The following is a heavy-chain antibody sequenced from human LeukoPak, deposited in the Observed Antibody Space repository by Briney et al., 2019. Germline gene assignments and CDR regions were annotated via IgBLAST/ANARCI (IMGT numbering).Heavy chain of an antibody. CDR2: IYYSGNT. CDR1: GGSITYSYY. CDR3: ARLPGVGYCTTTSCYALDAFDI. V-gene: IGHV4-59*01. J-gene: IGHJ3*02. D-gene: IGHD2-2*01. Sequence: SETLSLTCTVSGGSITYSYYWSWIRQPPGKGLEWIGYIYYSGNTNIDPSLKSRLTISVDTSKNQFSLNLRSVTAADTAVYYCARLPGVGYCTTTSCYALDAFDIWGQGTMVTVSS.